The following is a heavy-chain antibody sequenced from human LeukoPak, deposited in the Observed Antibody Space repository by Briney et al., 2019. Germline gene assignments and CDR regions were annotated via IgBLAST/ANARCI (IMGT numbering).Heavy chain of an antibody. J-gene: IGHJ4*02. CDR2: IYSGGST. D-gene: IGHD6-6*01. V-gene: IGHV3-53*01. CDR3: ARGAARAFDY. Sequence: GGSLRLSCAASGFTVSSNYMSWVRRAPGKGLEWVSVIYSGGSTFYADSVKGRFTISRDNSKNTLYLQMNSLRAEDTAVYYCARGAARAFDYWGQGALVTVSS. CDR1: GFTVSSNY.